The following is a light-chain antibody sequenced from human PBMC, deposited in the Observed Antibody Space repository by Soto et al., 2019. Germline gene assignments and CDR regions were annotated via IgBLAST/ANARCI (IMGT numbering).Light chain of an antibody. Sequence: QSVLTQPASVTGSPGQSITISCTGTSSDVGGYNYVSWYQQHPGKAPKLMIYDVSSRPSGVSNRFSGSKSGNTASLIISGLQAEDEADYYCSSYTTTSTLLVFGGGTKLTVL. V-gene: IGLV2-14*01. CDR2: DVS. CDR3: SSYTTTSTLLV. J-gene: IGLJ3*02. CDR1: SSDVGGYNY.